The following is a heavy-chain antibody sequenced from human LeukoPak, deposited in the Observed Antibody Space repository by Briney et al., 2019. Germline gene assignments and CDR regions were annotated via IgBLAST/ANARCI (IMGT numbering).Heavy chain of an antibody. Sequence: PSETLSLTCTVSGGSISSSSYYWGGIRQPPGKGLDWIGSSYYSGSTYYNPSIKSRVTISVDTSKNQFSLKLSSVTAADTAVYYCARRDIVVVPAAIGAGAFDIWGQGTMVTVSS. CDR1: GGSISSSSYY. D-gene: IGHD2-2*02. CDR3: ARRDIVVVPAAIGAGAFDI. CDR2: SYYSGST. J-gene: IGHJ3*02. V-gene: IGHV4-39*01.